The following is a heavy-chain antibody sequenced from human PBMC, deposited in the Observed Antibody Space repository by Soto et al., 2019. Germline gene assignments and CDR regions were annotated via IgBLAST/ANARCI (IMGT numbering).Heavy chain of an antibody. CDR2: IYSGGYT. CDR1: GFTVSNNY. D-gene: IGHD3-10*01. CDR3: ATHAGGGGY. J-gene: IGHJ4*02. V-gene: IGHV3-53*01. Sequence: EVQLVESGGGLIQPGGSLRLSCAVSGFTVSNNYMSWVRQAPGKGLEGVSVIYSGGYTAYGDSVKGRFTISRDNSKNTIFFKKKRPGAGGTAVFFCATHAGGGGYWGQGTLVTVSS.